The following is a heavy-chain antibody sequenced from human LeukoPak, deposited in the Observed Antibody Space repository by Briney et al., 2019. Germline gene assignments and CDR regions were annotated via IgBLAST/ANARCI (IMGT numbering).Heavy chain of an antibody. Sequence: GASVKVSCKASGYTFTSYGISWVRQAPGQGLEWMGRISAYNGNTNYAQKLQGRVTMTTDTSTSTAYMELRSLRSDDTAVYYCARIDVYYDSSGYYLDPWGQGTLVTVSS. CDR1: GYTFTSYG. D-gene: IGHD3-22*01. J-gene: IGHJ5*02. CDR3: ARIDVYYDSSGYYLDP. CDR2: ISAYNGNT. V-gene: IGHV1-18*01.